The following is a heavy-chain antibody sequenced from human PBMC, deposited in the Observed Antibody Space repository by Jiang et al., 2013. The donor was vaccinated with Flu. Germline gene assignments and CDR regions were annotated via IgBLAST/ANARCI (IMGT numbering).Heavy chain of an antibody. CDR1: GFTSSSYW. CDR3: ATIPLAAADIYGGDY. D-gene: IGHD6-13*01. CDR2: INSDGSST. V-gene: IGHV3-74*01. J-gene: IGHJ4*02. Sequence: QLVESGGGLVQPGGSLRLSCAASGFTSSSYWMHWVRQAPGKGLVWVSRINSDGSSTDYADSVRGRFTISRDDSKNTLYLQMNSLRGEDTAVYYCATIPLAAADIYGGDYWGQGTLVTVSS.